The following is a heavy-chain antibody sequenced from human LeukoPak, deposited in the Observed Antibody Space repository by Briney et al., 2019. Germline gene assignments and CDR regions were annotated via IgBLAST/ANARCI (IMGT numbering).Heavy chain of an antibody. V-gene: IGHV1-18*01. CDR2: ISAYNGNT. CDR3: ARDREAAGGDYYGMDV. CDR1: GYTFTSYG. J-gene: IGHJ6*02. Sequence: ASVKVSCKASGYTFTSYGISWVRQAPGQGLEWMGWISAYNGNTNYAQKLQGRVTMTTDTSTSTAYMELRSLRSDDTAVYYCARDREAAGGDYYGMDVWGQGTTVTVSS. D-gene: IGHD6-13*01.